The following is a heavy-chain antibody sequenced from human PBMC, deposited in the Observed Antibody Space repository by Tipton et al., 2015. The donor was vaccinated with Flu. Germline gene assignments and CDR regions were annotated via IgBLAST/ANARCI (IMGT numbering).Heavy chain of an antibody. V-gene: IGHV3-48*02. Sequence: SLRLSCEASGFTFNTYSMNWVRQAPGKGLEWISYISRSSGTIYYADSVRGRFTISRDDAKNLLYLQMNSLRDEDTAVYYCARGFIRLCDYWGQGTLVTVSS. CDR3: ARGFIRLCDY. CDR1: GFTFNTYS. D-gene: IGHD3-16*01. J-gene: IGHJ4*02. CDR2: ISRSSGTI.